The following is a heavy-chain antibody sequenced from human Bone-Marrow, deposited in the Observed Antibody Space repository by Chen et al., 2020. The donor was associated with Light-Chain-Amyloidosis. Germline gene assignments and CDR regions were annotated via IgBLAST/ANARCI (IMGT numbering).Heavy chain of an antibody. CDR3: ARDPAYSAFDI. CDR1: GFTFSNFY. J-gene: IGHJ3*02. CDR2: INPAGNSI. D-gene: IGHD4-4*01. Sequence: EVQLVESGGGLVQPGGSLRLSCAASGFTFSNFYMTWVRQAPGRGLEWVTTINPAGNSINYLDSVRGRFTVSRDNAKNSLYLQMNSLTAEDTALYYGARDPAYSAFDIWGQGAMVTVSS. V-gene: IGHV3-7*05.